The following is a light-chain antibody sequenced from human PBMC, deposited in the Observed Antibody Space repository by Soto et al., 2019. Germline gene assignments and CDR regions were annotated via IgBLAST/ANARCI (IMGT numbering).Light chain of an antibody. Sequence: AIRMTHSPSSFSASTLYRVTITCRSSQGISSYLAWYQQKPGKAPKLLIYAASTLQSGVPSRFSGSGSGTDFTLTISCLQSEDFATYYCQKYYSYPWKFGQGTKVDIK. CDR1: QGISSY. CDR3: QKYYSYPWK. V-gene: IGKV1-8*01. J-gene: IGKJ1*01. CDR2: AAS.